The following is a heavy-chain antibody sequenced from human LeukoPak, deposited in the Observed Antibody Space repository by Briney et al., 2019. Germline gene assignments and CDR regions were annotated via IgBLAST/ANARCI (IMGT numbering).Heavy chain of an antibody. J-gene: IGHJ4*02. D-gene: IGHD5-18*01. V-gene: IGHV1-18*01. CDR2: ISPYNGNT. CDR3: ATDSRFSYGQFDY. CDR1: GYTFTSYG. Sequence: ASVKVSCKASGYTFTSYGIIWVRQAPGQGLEWMGWISPYNGNTKYAQKVQGRVTMTTDTSTSTAYMEVRSLRLDDTAVYHCATDSRFSYGQFDYWGQGTLVTVSS.